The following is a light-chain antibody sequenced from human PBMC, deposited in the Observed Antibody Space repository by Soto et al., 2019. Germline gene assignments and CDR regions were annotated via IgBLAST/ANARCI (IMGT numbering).Light chain of an antibody. V-gene: IGKV1-39*01. CDR3: QQHYSTPLT. CDR2: AAS. Sequence: DIQMTQSPSSLSASVGDRVTITCRASQRVSSYLNWYQQKPGRAPKFLIYAASSLQSGVPSRFSGSGSGTDFPLTISSLQPEDFATYYCQQHYSTPLTFGGGTKVDIK. CDR1: QRVSSY. J-gene: IGKJ4*01.